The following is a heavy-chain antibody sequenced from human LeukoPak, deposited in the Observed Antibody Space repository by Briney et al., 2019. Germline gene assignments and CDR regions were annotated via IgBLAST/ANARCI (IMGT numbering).Heavy chain of an antibody. Sequence: GGSLRLSCAASGFTFSDYYMTWLRQAPGKGLEWVSYISSSSSYIYYADSVKGRFTISRDNAKNSLYLQMNSLRAEDTAVYYCARENYLVWGQGTQVTVSS. D-gene: IGHD3-10*01. CDR3: ARENYLV. CDR1: GFTFSDYY. J-gene: IGHJ4*02. V-gene: IGHV3-11*06. CDR2: ISSSSSYI.